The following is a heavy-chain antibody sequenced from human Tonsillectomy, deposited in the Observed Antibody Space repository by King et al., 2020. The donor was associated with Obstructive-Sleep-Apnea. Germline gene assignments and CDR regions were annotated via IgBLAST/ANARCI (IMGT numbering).Heavy chain of an antibody. Sequence: VQLVESGGGLVQPGGSVRLSCGASGFTFSSYWMTWVGQAPGKGREWVGNIEQDGSVKNYEDSVKGRFTISRDNAKKSVFLQMNSLTAEDTAVYYCAREYWGPDYWGQGTLVTVSS. CDR1: GFTFSSYW. V-gene: IGHV3-7*01. J-gene: IGHJ4*02. D-gene: IGHD3-16*01. CDR3: AREYWGPDY. CDR2: IEQDGSVK.